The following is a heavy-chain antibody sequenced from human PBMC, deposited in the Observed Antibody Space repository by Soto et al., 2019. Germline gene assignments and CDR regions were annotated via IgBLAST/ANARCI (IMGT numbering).Heavy chain of an antibody. CDR1: GGSISSYY. Sequence: SETLTLTCTVSGGSISSYYWSWIRQPAGKGLEWIGRIYTSGSTNYNPSLKSRVTMSVDTSKNQFSLKLSSVTAADTAVYYCATTVTTMARDAFDIWGQGTMVTVSS. D-gene: IGHD4-17*01. CDR2: IYTSGST. CDR3: ATTVTTMARDAFDI. V-gene: IGHV4-4*07. J-gene: IGHJ3*02.